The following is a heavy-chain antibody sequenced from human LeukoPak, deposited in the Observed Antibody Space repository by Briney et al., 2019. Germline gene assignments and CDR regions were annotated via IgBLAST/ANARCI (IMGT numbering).Heavy chain of an antibody. CDR1: GGSISSYY. D-gene: IGHD5-12*01. CDR3: ARGSGYDLDYYYYGMDV. V-gene: IGHV4-59*08. CDR2: IYYSGST. Sequence: KPSETLSLTCTVSGGSISSYYWSWIRQPPGKGLEWIGYIYYSGSTNYNPSLKSRVTISVDTSKNQFSLKLSSVTAADTAVYYCARGSGYDLDYYYYGMDVWGQGTTVTVSS. J-gene: IGHJ6*02.